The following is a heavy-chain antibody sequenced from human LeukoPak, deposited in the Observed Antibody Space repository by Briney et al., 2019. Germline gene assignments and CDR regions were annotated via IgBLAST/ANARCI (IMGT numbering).Heavy chain of an antibody. CDR3: ARGGYYDFWSGYYLNWYFDL. V-gene: IGHV4-4*07. Sequence: PSETLSLTCTVSGGSISSYYWSWIRQPAGKGLEWIGRIYTSGSTNYNPSLKSRVTISVDTSKNQFSLKLSSVTAADTAVYYCARGGYYDFWSGYYLNWYFDLWGRGTLVTVSS. CDR1: GGSISSYY. CDR2: IYTSGST. D-gene: IGHD3-3*01. J-gene: IGHJ2*01.